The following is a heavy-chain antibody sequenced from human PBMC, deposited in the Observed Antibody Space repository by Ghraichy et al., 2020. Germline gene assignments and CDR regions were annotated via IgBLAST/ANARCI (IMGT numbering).Heavy chain of an antibody. D-gene: IGHD5/OR15-5a*01. CDR2: INHSGST. CDR3: ARWRGLRGHNYFDD. CDR1: GGSFSSYY. Sequence: SETLSLTCAVYGGSFSSYYWSWIRQPPGKGLEWIGEINHSGSTNYNPSLKSRVTISVDTSKNQFSLKLSSVTAADTAVYYCARWRGLRGHNYFDDWGQGTLVTVSS. V-gene: IGHV4-34*01. J-gene: IGHJ4*02.